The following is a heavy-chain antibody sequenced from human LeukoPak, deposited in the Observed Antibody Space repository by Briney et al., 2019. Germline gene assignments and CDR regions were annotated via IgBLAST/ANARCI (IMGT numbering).Heavy chain of an antibody. Sequence: SETLSLTCTVSGGSISSYYRSWIRQPPGKGLEWIGYIYYSGSTNYNPSLKSRVTISVDTSKNQFSLKLSSVTAADTAVYYCARAAAGMFYYGMDVWGQGTTVTVSS. D-gene: IGHD6-13*01. J-gene: IGHJ6*02. V-gene: IGHV4-59*01. CDR2: IYYSGST. CDR3: ARAAAGMFYYGMDV. CDR1: GGSISSYY.